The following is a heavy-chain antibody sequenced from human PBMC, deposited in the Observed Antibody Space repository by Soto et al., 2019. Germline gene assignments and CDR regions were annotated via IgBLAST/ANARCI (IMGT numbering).Heavy chain of an antibody. CDR1: GFTFSSYA. Sequence: EVQLVESGGGLVQPGWSLKLSCSASGFTFSSYAMHWVRQAPGQGLEYVSAISSNGGSTYYADSVKGRFTISRDNSKNTLYLQMSSLRAEDTAVYYCVKPGSYSYYFDYWGQGTLVTVSS. J-gene: IGHJ4*02. V-gene: IGHV3-64D*06. CDR3: VKPGSYSYYFDY. D-gene: IGHD1-26*01. CDR2: ISSNGGST.